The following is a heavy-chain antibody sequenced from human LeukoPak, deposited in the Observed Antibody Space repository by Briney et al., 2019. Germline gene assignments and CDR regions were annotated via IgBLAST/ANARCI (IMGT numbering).Heavy chain of an antibody. CDR3: ARGDLAVSRFGY. CDR2: IYYSGST. Sequence: SETLSLTCTVSGGSISSYYWSWIRQPPGKGLEWIGYIYYSGSTNYNPSLKSRVTISVDTSKNQFSLKLSSVTAADTAVYYCARGDLAVSRFGYWGQGTLVTVSS. CDR1: GGSISSYY. J-gene: IGHJ4*02. V-gene: IGHV4-59*01. D-gene: IGHD3-3*02.